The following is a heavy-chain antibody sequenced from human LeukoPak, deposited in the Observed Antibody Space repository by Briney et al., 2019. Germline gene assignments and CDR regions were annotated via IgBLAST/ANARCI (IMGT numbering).Heavy chain of an antibody. CDR3: TRWRSQAIYDF. V-gene: IGHV3-49*03. J-gene: IGHJ4*02. D-gene: IGHD2/OR15-2a*01. Sequence: GGSLRLSCTASGFTFRDYAMTWIRHAPGEGLEWVGSIRETPSGATTEYATSVKDRFTVSRDDSKGVAFLQMNSLTAEDTAVYYCTRWRSQAIYDFWGQGTLVTVSS. CDR1: GFTFRDYA. CDR2: IRETPSGATT.